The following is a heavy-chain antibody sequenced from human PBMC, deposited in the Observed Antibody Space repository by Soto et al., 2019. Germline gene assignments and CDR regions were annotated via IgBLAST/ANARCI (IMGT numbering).Heavy chain of an antibody. D-gene: IGHD1-7*01. CDR2: IYYSGST. J-gene: IGHJ3*02. CDR3: ARNYGHAFDI. CDR1: GGSISSYY. V-gene: IGHV4-59*01. Sequence: PSETLSLTCTVSGGSISSYYWSWIRQPPGKGLEWIGYIYYSGSTNYTPSLKSRVTISVDTSKNQFSLKLSSVTAADTAVYYCARNYGHAFDIWGQGTMVTVSS.